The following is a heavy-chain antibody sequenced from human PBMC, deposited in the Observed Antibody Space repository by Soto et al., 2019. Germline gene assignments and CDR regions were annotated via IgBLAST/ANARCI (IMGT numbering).Heavy chain of an antibody. D-gene: IGHD2-21*01. CDR1: GAALNSGNYY. CDR3: ARLRIATNNYKWFDP. J-gene: IGHJ5*02. Sequence: SETLSLTCSVSGAALNSGNYYWSWIRHVPGKGLEWIGHIYVTGAVDYNPSLRDRITISQDTSERQFSLNLRLVTAADTAVYYCARLRIATNNYKWFDPWGQGTLVTVS. CDR2: IYVTGAV. V-gene: IGHV4-31*03.